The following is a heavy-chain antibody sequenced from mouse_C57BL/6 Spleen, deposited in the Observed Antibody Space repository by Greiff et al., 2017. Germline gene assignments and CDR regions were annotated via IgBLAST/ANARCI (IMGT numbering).Heavy chain of an antibody. CDR3: GAGLNLLLRGAMDY. V-gene: IGHV1-64*01. D-gene: IGHD1-1*01. J-gene: IGHJ4*01. CDR2: IHPNSGST. Sequence: QVQLQQPGAELVKPGASVKLSCKASGYTFTSYWMHWVKQRPGQGLEWIGMIHPNSGSTNYNEKFKSKATLTVDKSSSTAYMQLSSLTSEDSAVYYCGAGLNLLLRGAMDYWGQGTSVTVSS. CDR1: GYTFTSYW.